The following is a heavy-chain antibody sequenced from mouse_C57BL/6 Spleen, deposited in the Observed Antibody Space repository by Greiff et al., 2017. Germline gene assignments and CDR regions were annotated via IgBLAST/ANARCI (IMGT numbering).Heavy chain of an antibody. CDR2: IYPGSGST. Sequence: QVQLQQSGAELVKPGASVKMSCKASGYTFTSYWITWVKQRPGQGLEWIGDIYPGSGSTNYNEKFKSKATLTVDTSSSTAYMQLSSLTSEDSAVYYCARYRSTMIIDYAMDYWGQGTSVTVSS. CDR3: ARYRSTMIIDYAMDY. CDR1: GYTFTSYW. V-gene: IGHV1-55*01. J-gene: IGHJ4*01. D-gene: IGHD2-4*01.